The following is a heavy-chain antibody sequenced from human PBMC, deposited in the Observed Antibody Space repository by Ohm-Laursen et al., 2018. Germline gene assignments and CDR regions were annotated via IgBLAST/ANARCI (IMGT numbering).Heavy chain of an antibody. CDR2: IWYDGSNK. V-gene: IGHV3-33*01. CDR1: GFTFSSYG. Sequence: SLRLSCAAFGFTFSSYGMHWVRQAPGKGLEWVAVIWYDGSNKYYADSVRGRFTISRDNSKNTLYLQMNSLRAEDTAVYYCARRGEDYGDYGMDVWGQGTTVTVSS. CDR3: ARRGEDYGDYGMDV. J-gene: IGHJ6*02. D-gene: IGHD4-17*01.